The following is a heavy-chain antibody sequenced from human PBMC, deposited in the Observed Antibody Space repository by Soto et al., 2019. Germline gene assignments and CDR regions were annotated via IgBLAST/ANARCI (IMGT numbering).Heavy chain of an antibody. Sequence: WVSLRLSCAASGFAFSSYAMIFCRHSPVKWLEWVLAISGSGGSTYYADSVKGRFTISRDNSKNTLYLQMNSLRAEDTAVYYCAKAPHDCWSGPPQDYWGQGTLVTVSA. V-gene: IGHV3-23*01. CDR1: GFAFSSYA. CDR2: ISGSGGST. J-gene: IGHJ4*02. CDR3: AKAPHDCWSGPPQDY. D-gene: IGHD3-3*01.